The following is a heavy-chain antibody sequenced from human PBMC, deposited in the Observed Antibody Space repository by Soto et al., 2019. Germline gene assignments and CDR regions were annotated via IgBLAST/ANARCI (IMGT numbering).Heavy chain of an antibody. Sequence: SYTLLLTCALAVGRVSRSGSTRHQLCDSPYRGLEWLGRTYYRSQWYYDYALSVKSRVSINPDTSENQFSLQLNSLTPEDTAVYFCARLIGNSWLDYWGQGTPVTVSS. CDR3: ARLIGNSWLDY. CDR2: TYYRSQWYY. J-gene: IGHJ4*02. V-gene: IGHV6-1*01. D-gene: IGHD2-15*01. CDR1: VGRVSRSGST.